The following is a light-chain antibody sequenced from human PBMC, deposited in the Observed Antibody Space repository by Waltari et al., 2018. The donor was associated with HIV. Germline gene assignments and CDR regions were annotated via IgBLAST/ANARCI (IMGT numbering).Light chain of an antibody. J-gene: IGLJ3*02. V-gene: IGLV3-1*01. CDR2: EDT. Sequence: SYELIQPPSVSVSPGQTATITCSGDELGTVYASWYQQKPGQSPLLIIYEDTRRPSGIPERVSGSSSGNTATLTISGTQPLDEADYYCQGWLSGTAVFGGGTTLTVL. CDR3: QGWLSGTAV. CDR1: ELGTVY.